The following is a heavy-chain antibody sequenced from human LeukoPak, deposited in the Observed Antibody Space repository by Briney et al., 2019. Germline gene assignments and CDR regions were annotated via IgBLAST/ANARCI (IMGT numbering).Heavy chain of an antibody. CDR1: GYTFTGYY. Sequence: ASVKVSCKASGYTFTGYYMHWVRQAPGQGLEWMGWINPNSGGTNYAQKFQGRVTMTRDTSISTTYMELSRLRSDDTAVYYCARDRPTAMESSFYFYGMDVWGQGTTVTVSS. CDR2: INPNSGGT. CDR3: ARDRPTAMESSFYFYGMDV. J-gene: IGHJ6*02. V-gene: IGHV1-2*02. D-gene: IGHD5-18*01.